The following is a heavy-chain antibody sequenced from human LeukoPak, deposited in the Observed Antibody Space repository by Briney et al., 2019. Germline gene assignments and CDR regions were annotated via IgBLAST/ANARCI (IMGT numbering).Heavy chain of an antibody. Sequence: GGSLRLSCAASGFIVSNNYMSWVRQAPGKGLEWVSVIYAGGVAYFADSVKGRVTISRDNSKNTLYLQMNSLRAEDTAVYYCAKDQGDIVVVPAWAYGMDVWGQGTTVTVSS. CDR3: AKDQGDIVVVPAWAYGMDV. V-gene: IGHV3-53*01. CDR1: GFIVSNNY. D-gene: IGHD2-2*01. CDR2: IYAGGVA. J-gene: IGHJ6*02.